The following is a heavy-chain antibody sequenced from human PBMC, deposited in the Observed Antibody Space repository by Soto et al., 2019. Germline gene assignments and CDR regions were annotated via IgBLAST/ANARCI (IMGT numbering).Heavy chain of an antibody. D-gene: IGHD6-13*01. CDR3: ARGHEVAAAGTINPDC. J-gene: IGHJ4*02. CDR2: MNPNSGNT. Sequence: ASVKVSCKASGYTFTSYDINWVRQATGQGLEWMGWMNPNSGNTGYAQKFQGRVTMTRNTSISTAYMELSSLRSEDTAVYYCARGHEVAAAGTINPDCWGQGTLVTSPQ. CDR1: GYTFTSYD. V-gene: IGHV1-8*01.